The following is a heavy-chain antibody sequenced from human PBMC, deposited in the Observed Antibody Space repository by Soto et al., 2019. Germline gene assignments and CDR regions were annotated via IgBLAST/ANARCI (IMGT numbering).Heavy chain of an antibody. J-gene: IGHJ4*02. CDR1: GFTFSSYA. V-gene: IGHV3-23*01. CDR3: AKSPSITMIAGLPY. CDR2: ISGSGGST. D-gene: IGHD3-22*01. Sequence: EVQLLESGGGLVQPGGSLRLSCAASGFTFSSYAMSWVRQAPGKGLEWVSAISGSGGSTYYADSVKGRFTISRDKSKNTLDLQMNSLRAEDTAVYYCAKSPSITMIAGLPYWGQGTLVTVSS.